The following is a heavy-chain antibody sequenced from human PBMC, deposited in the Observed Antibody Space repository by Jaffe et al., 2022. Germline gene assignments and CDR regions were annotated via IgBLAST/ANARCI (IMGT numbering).Heavy chain of an antibody. CDR2: INHNGERL. V-gene: IGHV3-11*01. CDR3: ARIPGGATYYFDY. D-gene: IGHD2-21*01. Sequence: QVQLVESGGGLVKPGGSLRLSCSASGFTFSDYYMSWIRQVPGKGLQCIAHINHNGERLYYADSVKGRFTISRDNTKNSLYLHMSSLTADDTAVYYCARIPGGATYYFDYWGQGTQVAVSS. CDR1: GFTFSDYY. J-gene: IGHJ4*01.